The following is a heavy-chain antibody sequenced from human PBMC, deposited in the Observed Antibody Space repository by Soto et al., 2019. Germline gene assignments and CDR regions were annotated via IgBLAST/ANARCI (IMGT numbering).Heavy chain of an antibody. Sequence: PSQTLSLTCAISGDSVSSNSAAWNWIRQSPSRGLEWLGRTYYRSKWYNDYAVSVKSRITINPDTSKNQFSLQLNSVTPEDTAVYYCARDKRMDYDFWSGPENYYYMDVWGKGTTVTVSS. CDR3: ARDKRMDYDFWSGPENYYYMDV. V-gene: IGHV6-1*01. CDR2: TYYRSKWYN. CDR1: GDSVSSNSAA. D-gene: IGHD3-3*01. J-gene: IGHJ6*03.